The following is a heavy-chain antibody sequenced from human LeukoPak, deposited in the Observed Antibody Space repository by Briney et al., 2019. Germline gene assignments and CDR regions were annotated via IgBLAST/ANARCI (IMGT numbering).Heavy chain of an antibody. CDR2: ISYDGSNK. CDR1: GFTFSSYG. D-gene: IGHD3-9*01. J-gene: IGHJ5*02. Sequence: GGSLRLSCAASGFTFSSYGMLWVRQAPGKGLEGVAVISYDGSNKYYADSVKGRFTISRDNSKNTLYLQMNSLRAEDTAVYYCAKDSYDILPDSNWFDPWGQGTLVTVSS. V-gene: IGHV3-30*18. CDR3: AKDSYDILPDSNWFDP.